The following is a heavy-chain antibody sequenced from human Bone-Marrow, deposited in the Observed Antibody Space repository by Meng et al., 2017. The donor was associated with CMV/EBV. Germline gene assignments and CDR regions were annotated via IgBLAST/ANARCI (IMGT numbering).Heavy chain of an antibody. CDR1: GGSFSGYY. V-gene: IGHV3-11*06. D-gene: IGHD1-26*01. CDR3: ARLRGSGSYYGY. CDR2: ISSSSSYT. Sequence: CAVYGGSFSGYYWSWIRQAPGKGLEWVSYISSSSSYTNYADSVKGRFTISRDNAKNSLYLQMNSLRAEDTAVYYCARLRGSGSYYGYWGQGTLVTVSS. J-gene: IGHJ4*02.